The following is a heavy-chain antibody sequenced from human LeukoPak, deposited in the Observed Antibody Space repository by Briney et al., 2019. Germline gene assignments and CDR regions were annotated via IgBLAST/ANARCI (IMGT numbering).Heavy chain of an antibody. CDR3: ARDNVDIVRRDYYYGMDV. D-gene: IGHD5-12*01. Sequence: PSETLSLTCTVSGYSISSGHYWGWIRQPPGKGLEWIGYIYYSGSTNYNPSLKSRVTISVDTSKNQFSLKLSSVTAADTAVYYCARDNVDIVRRDYYYGMDVWGKGTTVTVSS. V-gene: IGHV4-61*01. CDR2: IYYSGST. J-gene: IGHJ6*04. CDR1: GYSISSGHY.